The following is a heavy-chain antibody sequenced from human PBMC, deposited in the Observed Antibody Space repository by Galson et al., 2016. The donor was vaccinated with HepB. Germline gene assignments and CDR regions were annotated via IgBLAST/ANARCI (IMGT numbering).Heavy chain of an antibody. CDR3: VKIGGSGWDQGYFDN. CDR1: GFTFSSYA. D-gene: IGHD6-19*01. J-gene: IGHJ4*02. V-gene: IGHV3-64D*06. CDR2: INTNEGSR. Sequence: SLRLSCAASGFTFSSYAMHWVRQAPGKGLEYVSAINTNEGSRYYADSVKGRFTISRDNSKNTLYLQMSSLRPEDTAVYYCVKIGGSGWDQGYFDNWGPGTLVTVSS.